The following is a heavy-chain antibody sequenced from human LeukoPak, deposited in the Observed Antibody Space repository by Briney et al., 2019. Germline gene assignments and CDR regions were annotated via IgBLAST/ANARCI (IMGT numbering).Heavy chain of an antibody. CDR3: AQMEVGANPVNHAFDI. D-gene: IGHD1-26*01. CDR2: ISAYNGNT. V-gene: IGHV1-18*01. J-gene: IGHJ3*02. CDR1: GYTFTSYG. Sequence: GASVKVSCKASGYTFTSYGIRWVRQAPGQGLEWMGWISAYNGNTNYAQKLQGRVTMTTDTSTSTSYMELRSLRSDDTDVYYCAQMEVGANPVNHAFDIWGQGTMVTVSS.